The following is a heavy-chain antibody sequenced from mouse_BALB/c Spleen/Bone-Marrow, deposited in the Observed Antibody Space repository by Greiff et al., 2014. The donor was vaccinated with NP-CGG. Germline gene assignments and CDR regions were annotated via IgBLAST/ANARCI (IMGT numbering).Heavy chain of an antibody. D-gene: IGHD5-1*01. CDR1: YYSFTGYT. CDR2: INPYNGGT. Sequence: EVKLEESGPELVKPGAPMKISCKASYYSFTGYTMNWVKQSHGKNLEWIGLINPYNGGTTYNQKFKGKATLTVDKSSSTAYMELLSLTSEDSAVYYCARSRLPHYYVMDYWGQGTSVTVSS. J-gene: IGHJ4*01. CDR3: ARSRLPHYYVMDY. V-gene: IGHV1-18*01.